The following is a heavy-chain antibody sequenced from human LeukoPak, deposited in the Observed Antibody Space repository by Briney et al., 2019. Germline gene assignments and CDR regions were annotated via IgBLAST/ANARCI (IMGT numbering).Heavy chain of an antibody. D-gene: IGHD6-13*01. CDR1: DYTFTGYG. V-gene: IGHV1-18*01. Sequence: GASVKVSCKASDYTFTGYGISWVRQAPGQGLEWMGWISVYNGNTNHAQKFQGRVTLTTDTSTTTAYMELRSLRSDDTAVYYCARGWDSSTLDRYNWFDPWGQGTLVTVSS. J-gene: IGHJ5*02. CDR2: ISVYNGNT. CDR3: ARGWDSSTLDRYNWFDP.